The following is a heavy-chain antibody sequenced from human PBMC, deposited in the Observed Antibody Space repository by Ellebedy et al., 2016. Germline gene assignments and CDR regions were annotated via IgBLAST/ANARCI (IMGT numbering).Heavy chain of an antibody. Sequence: GESLKISXAASGFTFSSYAMSWVRQAPGKGLEWVSAISGSGGSTYYADSVKGRFTISRDNSKNTLYLQMNSLRAEDTAVYYCARVGEYQLLKNYYYYYMDVWGKGTTVTVSS. CDR1: GFTFSSYA. J-gene: IGHJ6*03. CDR2: ISGSGGST. D-gene: IGHD2-2*01. V-gene: IGHV3-23*01. CDR3: ARVGEYQLLKNYYYYYMDV.